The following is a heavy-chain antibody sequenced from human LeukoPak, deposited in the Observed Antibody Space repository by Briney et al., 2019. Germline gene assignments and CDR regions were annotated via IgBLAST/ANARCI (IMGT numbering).Heavy chain of an antibody. CDR2: ISSSSSYI. Sequence: PGGSLRLSCAASGFTFSSYSMNWVRQASGKGLEWVSSISSSSSYIYYADSVKGRFTISRDNAKNSLYLQMNSLRAEDTAVYYCARDLLGISGSYTDYWGQGTLVTVSS. J-gene: IGHJ4*02. D-gene: IGHD1-26*01. CDR1: GFTFSSYS. CDR3: ARDLLGISGSYTDY. V-gene: IGHV3-21*01.